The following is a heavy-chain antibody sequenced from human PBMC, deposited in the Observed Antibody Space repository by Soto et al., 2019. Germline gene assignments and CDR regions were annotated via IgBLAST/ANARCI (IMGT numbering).Heavy chain of an antibody. CDR3: ARDRMAAAGTVYYYYYGMDV. J-gene: IGHJ6*01. CDR2: IYHSGST. V-gene: IGHV4-4*02. Sequence: PSETRARNCAVSGGSSSSSNWWSWFRQPQGKGGEWIGEIYHSGSTNYNPSLKSRVNISVDKSKNQFSLKLSPVTAADTAVYYCARDRMAAAGTVYYYYYGMDVWGQGTTVPVSS. D-gene: IGHD6-13*01. CDR1: GGSSSSSNW.